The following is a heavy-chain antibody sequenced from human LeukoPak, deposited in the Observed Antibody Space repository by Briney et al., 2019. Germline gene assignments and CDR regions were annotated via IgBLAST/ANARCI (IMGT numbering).Heavy chain of an antibody. CDR1: GVTLSNHA. Sequence: GRSLRLSCAASGVTLSNHALIWVRQAPGKGLEWVSSISGSGAMTYYADSVKGRFTISRDNAMNTLYLQMTSLRADDTAVYYCAKDRVDGSGSQFDSWGQGSLVIVSS. D-gene: IGHD3-10*01. J-gene: IGHJ4*02. V-gene: IGHV3-23*01. CDR3: AKDRVDGSGSQFDS. CDR2: ISGSGAMT.